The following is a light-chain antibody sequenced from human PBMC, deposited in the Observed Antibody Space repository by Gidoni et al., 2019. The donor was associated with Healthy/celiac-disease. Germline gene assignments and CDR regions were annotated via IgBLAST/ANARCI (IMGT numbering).Light chain of an antibody. CDR2: DAS. CDR1: QSVSSY. J-gene: IGKJ2*01. Sequence: ELVLTQSPATLSLSPGERATLSCRASQSVSSYLAWYQQKPGQAPRLLIYDASNRATGIPARFSGSGSGTDFTLTISSLEPEDFAVYYCQQRSNWPPYTCXXXTKLEIK. CDR3: QQRSNWPPYT. V-gene: IGKV3-11*01.